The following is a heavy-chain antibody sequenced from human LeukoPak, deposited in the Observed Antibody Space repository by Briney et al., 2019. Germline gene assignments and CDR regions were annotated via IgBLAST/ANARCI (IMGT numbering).Heavy chain of an antibody. D-gene: IGHD6-13*01. CDR1: GFTFSSYA. J-gene: IGHJ5*02. V-gene: IGHV3-23*01. CDR3: ARDSSTLNWFDP. Sequence: GASLRLSCAASGFTFSSYAMSWVRQAPGKGLEWVSAISGSGGSTYYADSVKGRFTISRDNSKNTLYLQMNSLRAEDTAVYYCARDSSTLNWFDPWGQGTLVTVSS. CDR2: ISGSGGST.